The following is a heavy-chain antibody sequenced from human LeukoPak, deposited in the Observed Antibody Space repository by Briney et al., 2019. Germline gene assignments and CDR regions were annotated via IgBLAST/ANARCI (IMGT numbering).Heavy chain of an antibody. CDR1: GFTFSSYG. CDR2: IKSKTDGGTT. Sequence: PGGSLRLSCVASGFTFSSYGMHWVRQAPGKGLEWVGRIKSKTDGGTTDYAAPVKGRFTISRDDSKNTLYLQMNSLKTEDTAVYYCRGAFDIWGQGTMVTVSS. V-gene: IGHV3-15*01. J-gene: IGHJ3*02. CDR3: RGAFDI.